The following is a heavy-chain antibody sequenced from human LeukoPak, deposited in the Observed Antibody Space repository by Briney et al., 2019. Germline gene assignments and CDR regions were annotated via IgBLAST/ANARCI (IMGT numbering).Heavy chain of an antibody. CDR2: ISGSGGST. J-gene: IGHJ4*02. V-gene: IGHV3-23*01. CDR1: GFTFSSYA. CDR3: AKVVVIRFLEWLLEYFDY. D-gene: IGHD3-3*01. Sequence: GGSLRLSCAASGFTFSSYAMSWVRQAPGKGLEWVSAISGSGGSTYYADSVKGRFTISRDNSKNTLYLQMNSLRAEDTAVYYCAKVVVIRFLEWLLEYFDYWGQGILVTVSS.